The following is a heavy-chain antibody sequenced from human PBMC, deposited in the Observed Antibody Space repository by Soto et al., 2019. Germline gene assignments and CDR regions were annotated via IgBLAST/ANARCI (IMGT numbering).Heavy chain of an antibody. V-gene: IGHV1-69*13. CDR3: ARVDYYDSSGYYFPLDY. D-gene: IGHD3-22*01. CDR1: GGTFSSYA. J-gene: IGHJ4*02. CDR2: IIPILGTA. Sequence: ASVKVSCKASGGTFSSYAISWVRQAPGQGLEWMGGIIPILGTANYAQKFQGRVTITADESTSTAYMELSSLRSEDTAVYYCARVDYYDSSGYYFPLDYWGQGTLVTVSS.